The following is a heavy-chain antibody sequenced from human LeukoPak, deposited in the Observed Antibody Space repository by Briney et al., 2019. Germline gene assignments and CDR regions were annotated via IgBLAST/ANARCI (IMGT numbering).Heavy chain of an antibody. Sequence: GGSLRLSCVASGFTFSSYWMHWVRQAPGKGLVWVSRINNDGITTTYADSGKGRFTISRDNAKNTLYLQMNSLRAEDTAVYYCTRDTRGTIGTTTLDYWGQGTLVTVSS. CDR1: GFTFSSYW. D-gene: IGHD1-1*01. J-gene: IGHJ4*02. CDR2: INNDGITT. CDR3: TRDTRGTIGTTTLDY. V-gene: IGHV3-74*01.